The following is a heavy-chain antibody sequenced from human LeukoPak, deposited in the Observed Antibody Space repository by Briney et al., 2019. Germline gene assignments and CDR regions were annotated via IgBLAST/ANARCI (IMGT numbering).Heavy chain of an antibody. D-gene: IGHD3-3*01. J-gene: IGHJ6*03. Sequence: GGSLRLSCTASGLTFNSHWMTWVRQAPGKGLEWVANIKQDGSEQYYVDSVKGRFTISRDNAKNSLFLQMNSLRAEDTAVYYCARESHFGVPDHYYYYYMDVWGKGTTVTVSS. CDR2: IKQDGSEQ. V-gene: IGHV3-7*01. CDR3: ARESHFGVPDHYYYYYMDV. CDR1: GLTFNSHW.